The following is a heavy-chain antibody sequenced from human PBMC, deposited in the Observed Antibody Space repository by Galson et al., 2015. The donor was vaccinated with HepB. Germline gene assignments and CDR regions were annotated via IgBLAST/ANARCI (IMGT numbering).Heavy chain of an antibody. J-gene: IGHJ4*02. V-gene: IGHV3-30*18. Sequence: SLRLSCAASGFMFNNYGMIWIRQAPGKGLDWVAAISYEGSRIYYGDSVKGRFTISRDNSNNVLYLQVDSLRLDDTAVYYCAKGPLYNYVYLDYWGQGTLVTVSS. CDR2: ISYEGSRI. CDR1: GFMFNNYG. D-gene: IGHD5-24*01. CDR3: AKGPLYNYVYLDY.